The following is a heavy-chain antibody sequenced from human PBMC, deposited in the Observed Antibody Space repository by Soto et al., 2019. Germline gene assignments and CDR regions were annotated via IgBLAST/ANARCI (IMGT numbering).Heavy chain of an antibody. CDR1: GFTFSGSA. J-gene: IGHJ6*02. D-gene: IGHD5-18*01. CDR3: TRQVDTAMGDYYYYGMDV. V-gene: IGHV3-73*01. Sequence: GGSLRLSCAASGFTFSGSAMHWVRQASGKGLEWVGRIRSKANSYATAYAASVKGRFTISRDDSKNTAYLQMNSLKTEDTAVYYCTRQVDTAMGDYYYYGMDVWGQGTTVTVSS. CDR2: IRSKANSYAT.